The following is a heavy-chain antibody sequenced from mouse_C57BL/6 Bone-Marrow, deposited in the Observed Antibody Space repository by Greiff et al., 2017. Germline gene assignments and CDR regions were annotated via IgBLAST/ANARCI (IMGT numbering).Heavy chain of an antibody. CDR2: IYPRSGNT. V-gene: IGHV1-81*01. CDR1: GYTFTSYG. D-gene: IGHD1-1*01. Sequence: QVQLQQSGAELARPGASVKLSCKASGYTFTSYGISWVKQRTGQGLEWIGEIYPRSGNTYYNEKFKGKATLTADKSSSTAYMELSSLTSDDSAVYFCARGGPYAAWFAYWGQGTLVTVSA. J-gene: IGHJ3*01. CDR3: ARGGPYAAWFAY.